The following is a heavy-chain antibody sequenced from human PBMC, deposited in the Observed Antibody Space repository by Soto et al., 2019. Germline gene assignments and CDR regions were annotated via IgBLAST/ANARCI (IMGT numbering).Heavy chain of an antibody. CDR2: ISNTGAHI. Sequence: VHLVDSGGGLVQPGGSLRLSCAASGFTFNTYSMTWVRQAPGQGLEWVSSISNTGAHIYYADSVRGRFTISRDNAKNSLYLQMNSLTAEDTAVYYCVRERQFVRDFYYGMDVWGRGTTVTVSS. V-gene: IGHV3-21*01. J-gene: IGHJ6*02. CDR3: VRERQFVRDFYYGMDV. D-gene: IGHD6-6*01. CDR1: GFTFNTYS.